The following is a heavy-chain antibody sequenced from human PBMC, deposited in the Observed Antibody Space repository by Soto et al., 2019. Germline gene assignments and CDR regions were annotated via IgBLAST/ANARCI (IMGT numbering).Heavy chain of an antibody. J-gene: IGHJ3*02. D-gene: IGHD4-17*01. V-gene: IGHV4-34*01. CDR2: INHSGST. CDR3: ARDPVTTGAFDI. Sequence: QVQLQQWGAGLLKPSETLSLTCAVYGGSFSGYYWSWIRQPPGKGLEWIGEINHSGSTNYNPSLKSRVTISVDTSKNQFSLKLSSVTAADTAVYYCARDPVTTGAFDIWGQGTMVTVSS. CDR1: GGSFSGYY.